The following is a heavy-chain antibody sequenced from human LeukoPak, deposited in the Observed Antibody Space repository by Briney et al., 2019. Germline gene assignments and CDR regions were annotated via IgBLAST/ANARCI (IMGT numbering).Heavy chain of an antibody. CDR2: IYYSGST. V-gene: IGHV4-61*01. CDR1: GGSVSSGSYY. Sequence: SETLSLTCTVSGGSVSSGSYYWSWIRQPPGKGLEWIGYIYYSGSTNYNPSLKSRVTISADTSKNQFSLKLSSVTAADTAVYYCARATYYDILTGLYYYYGMDVWGQGTTVTVSS. J-gene: IGHJ6*02. D-gene: IGHD3-9*01. CDR3: ARATYYDILTGLYYYYGMDV.